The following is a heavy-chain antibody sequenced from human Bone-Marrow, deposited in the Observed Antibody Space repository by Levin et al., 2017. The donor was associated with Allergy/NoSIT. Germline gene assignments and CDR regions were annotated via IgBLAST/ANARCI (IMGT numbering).Heavy chain of an antibody. V-gene: IGHV3-9*01. D-gene: IGHD1-7*01. CDR1: GFTFNDFA. Sequence: QPGGSLRLSCEASGFTFNDFAMHWVRQIPGKGLEWVTGIMWNSARMDYADSVKGRFTISRDNAKNSLYLEMNALRVEDTALYYCVKDRSSVDNWNYGGPFESWGQGTLVTVSS. CDR2: IMWNSARM. J-gene: IGHJ4*02. CDR3: VKDRSSVDNWNYGGPFES.